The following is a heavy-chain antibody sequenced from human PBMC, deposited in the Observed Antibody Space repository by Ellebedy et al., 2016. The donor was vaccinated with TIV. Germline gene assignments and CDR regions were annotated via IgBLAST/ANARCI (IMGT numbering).Heavy chain of an antibody. J-gene: IGHJ3*02. V-gene: IGHV3-33*08. Sequence: PGGSLRLSCAASGFTFSSYGMHWVRQAPGKGLEWVAVIWYDGSNKYYADSVKGRFTISRDNSKNTLYLQMNSLRAEDTAVYYCARLAASQGNAFDIWGQGTMVTVSS. CDR2: IWYDGSNK. CDR3: ARLAASQGNAFDI. CDR1: GFTFSSYG. D-gene: IGHD2-15*01.